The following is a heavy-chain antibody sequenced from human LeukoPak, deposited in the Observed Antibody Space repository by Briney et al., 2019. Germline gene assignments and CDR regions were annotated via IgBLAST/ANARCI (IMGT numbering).Heavy chain of an antibody. D-gene: IGHD2-2*01. CDR2: INHSGST. Sequence: SETLSLTCAVYGGSFSGYYWSWIRQPPGKGLEWIGEINHSGSTNYNPSLKSRVTISVDTSKNQFSLKLSSVTAADTVVYYCARGRTRYCSSTSCYVAYDPWGQGTLVTVSS. CDR1: GGSFSGYY. CDR3: ARGRTRYCSSTSCYVAYDP. J-gene: IGHJ5*02. V-gene: IGHV4-34*01.